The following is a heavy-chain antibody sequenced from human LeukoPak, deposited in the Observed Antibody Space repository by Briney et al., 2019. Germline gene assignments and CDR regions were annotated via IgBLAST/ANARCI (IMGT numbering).Heavy chain of an antibody. J-gene: IGHJ5*02. CDR2: IYYSGST. V-gene: IGHV4-39*01. CDR1: GDSISSSSYN. D-gene: IGHD3-3*01. CDR3: ARFTTYYDFWSGQNILKYNWFDP. Sequence: PSETLSLTCTVSGDSISSSSYNWGWIRQPPGKGLEWIGSIYYSGSTYYNPSLKSRVTISVDTSKNQFSLKLSSVTAADTAVYYCARFTTYYDFWSGQNILKYNWFDPWGQGTLVTVSS.